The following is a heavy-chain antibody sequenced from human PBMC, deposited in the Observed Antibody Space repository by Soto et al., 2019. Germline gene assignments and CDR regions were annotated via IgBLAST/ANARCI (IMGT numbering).Heavy chain of an antibody. D-gene: IGHD3-16*01. Sequence: QVQLQESGPGLVKPSQTLSLSCSVSGVSVTTSGHYWNWVHQRPGRGLEWIGYIDSSGTTYYNPSLKTRLAMSVEPSTSQISLNLNSVTAADTALYFCALGMFMDVWGRVTAVTVSS. V-gene: IGHV4-31*03. CDR3: ALGMFMDV. CDR1: GVSVTTSGHY. J-gene: IGHJ6*03. CDR2: IDSSGTT.